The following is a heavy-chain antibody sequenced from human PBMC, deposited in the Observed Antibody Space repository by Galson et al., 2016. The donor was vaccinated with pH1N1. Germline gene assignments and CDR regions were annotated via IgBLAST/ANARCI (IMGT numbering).Heavy chain of an antibody. Sequence: SLRLSCAASGFTFSNYAMSWVRQSPGEGLEWLSAISGGGGSTYYADSVKGRFTISRDKSKNTVYLHMNSLRADDAAVYYCAKHPYSVDTSKIDYWGQGTLVSVSS. CDR3: AKHPYSVDTSKIDY. J-gene: IGHJ4*02. D-gene: IGHD5-18*01. CDR2: ISGGGGST. CDR1: GFTFSNYA. V-gene: IGHV3-23*01.